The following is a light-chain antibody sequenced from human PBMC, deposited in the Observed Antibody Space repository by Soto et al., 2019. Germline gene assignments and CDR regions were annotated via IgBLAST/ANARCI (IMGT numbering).Light chain of an antibody. CDR1: QSVRSSY. CDR2: GAS. J-gene: IGKJ2*01. Sequence: EIVLTQSPGTVSLSPGDRATLSCRASQSVRSSYLAWYQQKPGQAPRLLIYGASSRATGIPDRFSGSGSGTDFTLTINRLEPEDFAVYYCQQYGSSPNTFGQGTKVEIE. CDR3: QQYGSSPNT. V-gene: IGKV3-20*01.